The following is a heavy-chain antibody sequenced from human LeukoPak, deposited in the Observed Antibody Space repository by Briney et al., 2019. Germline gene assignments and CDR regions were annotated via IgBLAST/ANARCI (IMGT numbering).Heavy chain of an antibody. V-gene: IGHV3-21*04. J-gene: IGHJ4*02. D-gene: IGHD3-22*01. CDR1: GFSFSTYS. CDR3: AKDRDDYYDSSGSDY. CDR2: VSGTSEYI. Sequence: GGSLRLSCAASGFSFSTYSMIWVRQAPGKGLEWVSSVSGTSEYIYYADSVRGRFTISRDNAKNTVYLRMNSLRAEDTAVYYCAKDRDDYYDSSGSDYWGQGTLVTVSS.